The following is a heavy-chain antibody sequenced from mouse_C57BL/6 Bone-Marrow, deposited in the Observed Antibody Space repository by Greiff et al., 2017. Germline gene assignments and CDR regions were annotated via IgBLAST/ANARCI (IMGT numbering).Heavy chain of an antibody. J-gene: IGHJ1*03. CDR1: GYSFTGYY. D-gene: IGHD1-1*01. Sequence: EVQVVESGPELVKPGASVKISCKASGYSFTGYYMNWVKQSPEKSLEWIGEINPSTGGTTYNQQFKAKATLTVDKSSSTAYMQLKSLTSEDSAVYYCARSNHYYGSSPWYFDVWGTGTTVTVSS. V-gene: IGHV1-42*01. CDR2: INPSTGGT. CDR3: ARSNHYYGSSPWYFDV.